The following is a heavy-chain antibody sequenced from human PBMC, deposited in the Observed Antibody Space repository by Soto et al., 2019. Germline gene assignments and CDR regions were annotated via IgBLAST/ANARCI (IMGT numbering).Heavy chain of an antibody. CDR2: IYPGDSDT. CDR3: ARHHRNDPGPFEI. D-gene: IGHD1-1*01. V-gene: IGHV5-51*01. Sequence: PGESLKISCKGSGYSFTSYWIGWVRQMPGKGLEWMGIIYPGDSDTRYSPSFEGQIFVSVDKSITTAYLQWSSLKASDTAMYFCARHHRNDPGPFEIWGQGTMVTVSS. CDR1: GYSFTSYW. J-gene: IGHJ3*02.